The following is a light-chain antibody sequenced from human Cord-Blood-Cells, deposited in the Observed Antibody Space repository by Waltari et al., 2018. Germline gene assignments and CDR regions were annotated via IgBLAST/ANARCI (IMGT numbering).Light chain of an antibody. CDR1: QGISNY. J-gene: IGKJ1*01. CDR3: QKYNSAPPT. CDR2: AAS. Sequence: VTITCRASQGISNYLAWYQQKPGKVPKLLIYAASTLQSGVPSRFSGSGSGTDFTLTISSLQPEDVATYYCQKYNSAPPTFGQGTKVEIK. V-gene: IGKV1-27*01.